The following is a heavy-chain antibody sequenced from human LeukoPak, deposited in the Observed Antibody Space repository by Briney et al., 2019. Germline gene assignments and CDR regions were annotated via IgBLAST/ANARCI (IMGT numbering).Heavy chain of an antibody. V-gene: IGHV3-7*01. J-gene: IGHJ4*02. CDR3: VRDGGTGIPFDY. CDR2: IRQDGSDK. D-gene: IGHD1-1*01. Sequence: GGSLRLSCAASGFTFSSCWMSWVRQAPGKGLEWVANIRQDGSDKYYVDSVKGRFTISRDNAKKSLYLQMNSLRAEDTAIYYCVRDGGTGIPFDYWGQGTLVTVSS. CDR1: GFTFSSCW.